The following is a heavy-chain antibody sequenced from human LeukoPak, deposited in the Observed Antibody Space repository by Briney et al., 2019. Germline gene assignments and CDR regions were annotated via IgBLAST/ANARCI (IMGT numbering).Heavy chain of an antibody. CDR3: AKDPRNILTGDYDDFDI. Sequence: ASVKVSCKASRYTFSNYCMHWVRQAPGQGLEWMGILNPTYDIPIYAQKFEGRVTMTRDMSTSTVYMELSSLTSDDTAVYFCAKDPRNILTGDYDDFDIWGQGTMVIVSS. CDR1: RYTFSNYC. D-gene: IGHD3-9*01. CDR2: LNPTYDIP. V-gene: IGHV1-46*01. J-gene: IGHJ3*02.